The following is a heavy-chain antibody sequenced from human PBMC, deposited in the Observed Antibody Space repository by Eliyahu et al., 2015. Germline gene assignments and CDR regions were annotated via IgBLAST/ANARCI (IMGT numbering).Heavy chain of an antibody. CDR3: ARAHEWLEPSPGWFDP. CDR1: GGSIXSYX. J-gene: IGHJ5*02. D-gene: IGHD6-19*01. Sequence: QVQLQESGPGLVKPSETLSLTCXVXGGSIXSYXWXWIRQPPGKGLEWIGYIYYSGSTNYNPSLKSRVTISVDTSKNQFSLKLSSVTAADTAVYYCARAHEWLEPSPGWFDPWGQGTLVTVSS. CDR2: IYYSGST. V-gene: IGHV4-59*01.